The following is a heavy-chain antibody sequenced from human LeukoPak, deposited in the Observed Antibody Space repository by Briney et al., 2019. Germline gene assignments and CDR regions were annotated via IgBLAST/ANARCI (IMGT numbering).Heavy chain of an antibody. J-gene: IGHJ5*02. V-gene: IGHV4-4*08. Sequence: SETLPLTCTVSGGSISSYYWSWIRQPPGKGLEWIGYIYYSGSTNYNPSLKSRVTISVDTSKNQFSLKLSSVTAADTAVYYCAREGRELLWFGELYEFDPWGQGTLVTVSS. CDR3: AREGRELLWFGELYEFDP. CDR2: IYYSGST. CDR1: GGSISSYY. D-gene: IGHD3-10*01.